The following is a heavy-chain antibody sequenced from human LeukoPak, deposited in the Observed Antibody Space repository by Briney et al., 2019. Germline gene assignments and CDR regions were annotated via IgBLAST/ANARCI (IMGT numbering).Heavy chain of an antibody. J-gene: IGHJ6*02. CDR2: INHSGST. D-gene: IGHD6-13*01. V-gene: IGHV4-34*01. Sequence: KTSETLSLTCAVYGGSFSGHYWSWIRQPPGKGLEWIGEINHSGSTNYNPSLESRVSISVDTSKNQFSLKLTSVTAADTAVYYCLYSSRGYYYGMDVWGQGATVTVSS. CDR1: GGSFSGHY. CDR3: LYSSRGYYYGMDV.